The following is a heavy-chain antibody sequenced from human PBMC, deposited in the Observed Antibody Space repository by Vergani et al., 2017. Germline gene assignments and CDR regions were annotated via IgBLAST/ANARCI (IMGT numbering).Heavy chain of an antibody. CDR2: IGTAGDT. J-gene: IGHJ4*02. CDR1: GFTFSTYD. Sequence: EVQLVESGGGLVQPGGSLRLSCAASGFTFSTYDMHWVRQATGKGLEWVSAIGTAGDTYYPGSVKGRFTISRENAKNTLYLQMNSLRAEDTAVYYCARGGHMTTVTTAGYWGQGTLVTVSS. CDR3: ARGGHMTTVTTAGY. V-gene: IGHV3-13*01. D-gene: IGHD4-17*01.